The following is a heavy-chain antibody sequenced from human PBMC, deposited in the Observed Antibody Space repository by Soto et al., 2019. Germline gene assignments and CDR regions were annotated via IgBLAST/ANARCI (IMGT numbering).Heavy chain of an antibody. D-gene: IGHD6-19*01. CDR2: IYYNGDT. V-gene: IGHV4-59*01. Sequence: SETLSLTCSVSGGAISTYYWSWIRQFPGQGLEWIGYIYYNGDTKYNPALRSRVTMSEDTSKNQFSLRLSSVTAADTAVYFCARGPAYIDGWRTFDLWGRGILVTVSS. CDR1: GGAISTYY. CDR3: ARGPAYIDGWRTFDL. J-gene: IGHJ4*02.